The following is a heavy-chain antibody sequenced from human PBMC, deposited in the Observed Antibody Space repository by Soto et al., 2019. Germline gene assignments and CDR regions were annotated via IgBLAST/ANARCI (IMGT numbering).Heavy chain of an antibody. CDR1: GFTFRGYW. CDR2: INSDGTTT. Sequence: GGSLRLSCGGSGFTFRGYWMHWVRQSPGRGLVWVSRINSDGTTTAYADSVKGRFTISRDNSKNTLFLQMTSLRADDTAVYYCTHCRGESCHGGYFGMDVWGQGTTVTVSS. V-gene: IGHV3-74*01. D-gene: IGHD2-15*01. J-gene: IGHJ6*02. CDR3: THCRGESCHGGYFGMDV.